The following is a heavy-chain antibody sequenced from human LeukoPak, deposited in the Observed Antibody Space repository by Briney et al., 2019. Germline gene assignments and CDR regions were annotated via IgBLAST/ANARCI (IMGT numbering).Heavy chain of an antibody. V-gene: IGHV3-23*01. Sequence: PGGSLRLSCAASGFTFSSYGMSWVRRAPGKGLEWVSTISASGGSTYYADSVKGRFTISRDNSKNTLYLQMNSLRVEDTAVYYCAKGTERYSKNFDYWGQGILVSVSS. CDR1: GFTFSSYG. J-gene: IGHJ4*02. CDR2: ISASGGST. D-gene: IGHD3-9*01. CDR3: AKGTERYSKNFDY.